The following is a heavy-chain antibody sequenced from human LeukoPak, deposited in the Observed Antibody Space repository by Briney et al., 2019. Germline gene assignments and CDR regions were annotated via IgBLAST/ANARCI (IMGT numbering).Heavy chain of an antibody. V-gene: IGHV4-59*08. CDR1: GGSISRYY. Sequence: SETLSLTCTVSGGSISRYYWSWIRQPPRKGLEWIGYIYYSGSTNYTPSLKSRVTISVDTSKNQFSLKLSSVTAADTAMYYCARQTGTGSNALYDAFDIWGQGTMVTVSS. D-gene: IGHD1-7*01. CDR2: IYYSGST. J-gene: IGHJ3*02. CDR3: ARQTGTGSNALYDAFDI.